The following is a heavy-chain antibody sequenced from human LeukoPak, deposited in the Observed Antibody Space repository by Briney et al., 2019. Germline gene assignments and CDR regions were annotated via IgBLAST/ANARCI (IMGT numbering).Heavy chain of an antibody. V-gene: IGHV1-2*02. CDR3: ARVLPRDIVVVPAAITPTDI. Sequence: ASVKVSCKASGYTFTGYYMHWVRQAPGQGLEWMGWINPNSGGTNYAQKFQGRVTMTRDTSISTAYMELSRLRSDDTAVYYCARVLPRDIVVVPAAITPTDIWGQGTMVTVSS. CDR1: GYTFTGYY. J-gene: IGHJ3*02. D-gene: IGHD2-2*01. CDR2: INPNSGGT.